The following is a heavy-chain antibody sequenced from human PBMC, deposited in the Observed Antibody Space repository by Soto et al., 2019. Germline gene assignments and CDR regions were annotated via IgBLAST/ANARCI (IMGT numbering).Heavy chain of an antibody. CDR1: GVSFSGYY. V-gene: IGHV4-34*01. Sequence: QVQLRQWGAGLLKPSETLSLTCAVYGVSFSGYYWSWFRQPPGKGLEWIGEINHSGSTNYNPSLKSRLTTSLDTSTNQFSLKLNSVTAADTAVYYCAKGLVATDWGQGTLVTVSS. D-gene: IGHD5-12*01. CDR3: AKGLVATD. CDR2: INHSGST. J-gene: IGHJ4*02.